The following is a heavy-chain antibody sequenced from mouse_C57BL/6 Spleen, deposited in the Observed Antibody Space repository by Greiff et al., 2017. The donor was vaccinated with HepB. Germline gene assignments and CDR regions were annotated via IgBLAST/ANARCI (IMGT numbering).Heavy chain of an antibody. D-gene: IGHD1-1*01. CDR2: ILPGSGST. CDR3: ARKDYGSSWGGYFDV. V-gene: IGHV1-9*01. CDR1: GYTFTGYW. Sequence: QVQLQQSGAELMKPGASVKLSCKATGYTFTGYWIEWVKQRPGHGLEWIGEILPGSGSTNYNEKFKGKATFTADTYSNTAYMQLSSLTTEDSAIYYCARKDYGSSWGGYFDVWGTGTTVTVSS. J-gene: IGHJ1*03.